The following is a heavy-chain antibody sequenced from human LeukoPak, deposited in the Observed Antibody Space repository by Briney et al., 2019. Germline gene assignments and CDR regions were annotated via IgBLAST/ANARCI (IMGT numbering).Heavy chain of an antibody. CDR3: ARLRNNIAAAGTGFDY. CDR2: IYYSGST. D-gene: IGHD6-13*01. CDR1: GGSISSSSYY. Sequence: SETLSLTCTVSGGSISSSSYYWGWIRQPPGKGLEWIGSIYYSGSTYYNPSLKSRVTISVDTSKNQFSLKLSSVTAADTAEYYCARLRNNIAAAGTGFDYWGQGTLVTASS. J-gene: IGHJ4*02. V-gene: IGHV4-39*01.